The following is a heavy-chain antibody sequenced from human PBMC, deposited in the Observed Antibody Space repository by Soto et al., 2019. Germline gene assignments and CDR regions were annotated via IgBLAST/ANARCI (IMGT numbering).Heavy chain of an antibody. J-gene: IGHJ6*02. CDR2: IIPIFGTA. D-gene: IGHD1-7*01. CDR3: ARDWPRGTPFWQTGTGDNRRNGMDV. V-gene: IGHV1-69*13. CDR1: GGTFSSYA. Sequence: GASVKVSCKASGGTFSSYAISWVRQAPGQGLEWMGGIIPIFGTANYAQKFQGRVTITADESTSTAYMELSSLRSEDTAVYYCARDWPRGTPFWQTGTGDNRRNGMDVWGQGTTVTVSS.